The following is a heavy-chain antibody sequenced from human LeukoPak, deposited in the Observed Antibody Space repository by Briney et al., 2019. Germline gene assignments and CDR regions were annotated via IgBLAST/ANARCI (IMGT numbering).Heavy chain of an antibody. CDR2: INHSGST. D-gene: IGHD3-10*01. CDR3: GSLHQVRGLTVFDY. J-gene: IGHJ4*02. CDR1: GGSFNDYY. Sequence: SEALSLTCALYGGSFNDYYRSWIRQPPGKGLEWIGEINHSGSTNYNPSLKSRVTMSVDTSKNQFSLKLSSVTAADTAVYYCGSLHQVRGLTVFDYWGQGALVTVSS. V-gene: IGHV4-34*01.